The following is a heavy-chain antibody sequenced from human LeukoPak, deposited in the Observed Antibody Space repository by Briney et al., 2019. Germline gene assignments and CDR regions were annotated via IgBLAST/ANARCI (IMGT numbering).Heavy chain of an antibody. J-gene: IGHJ4*02. CDR2: MNPNSGNT. D-gene: IGHD3-3*01. Sequence: ASVKVSCKASGYTFTSYDINWVRQATGQGLEWMGWMNPNSGNTGYAQKFQGRVTMTRNTSISTAYMELSSLRSEDTAVYYCARGNYDFWSGPVATGYNWGQGTPVTVSS. V-gene: IGHV1-8*01. CDR1: GYTFTSYD. CDR3: ARGNYDFWSGPVATGYN.